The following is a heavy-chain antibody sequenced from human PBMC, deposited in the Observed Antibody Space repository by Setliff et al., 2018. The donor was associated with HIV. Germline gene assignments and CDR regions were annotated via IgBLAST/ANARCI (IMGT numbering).Heavy chain of an antibody. Sequence: GALRLSCAASGFTFSSYGMHWVRQAPGKGLEWVAFIRYDGSNKYYADSVKGRSTISRDNSKNTLYLQMNSLRAEDTAVYYCARGPSSTHWSPGYFQHWGQGTPVTVSS. CDR3: ARGPSSTHWSPGYFQH. V-gene: IGHV3-30*02. J-gene: IGHJ1*01. D-gene: IGHD2-8*02. CDR1: GFTFSSYG. CDR2: IRYDGSNK.